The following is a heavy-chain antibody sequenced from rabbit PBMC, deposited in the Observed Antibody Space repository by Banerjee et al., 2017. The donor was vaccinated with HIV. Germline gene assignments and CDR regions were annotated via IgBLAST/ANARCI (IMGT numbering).Heavy chain of an antibody. V-gene: IGHV1S45*01. CDR1: GFSFSNKYV. Sequence: QEQLEESGGDLVKPEGSLTLTCTASGFSFSNKYVMCWVRQAPGKGLEWIACINTSSGSTYYASWATGRFIISKTSSTTVTLQITSLTAADTATYFCARGDDGDPSSGYALSLWGPGTLVTVS. CDR2: INTSSGST. CDR3: ARGDDGDPSSGYALSL. J-gene: IGHJ4*01. D-gene: IGHD6-1*01.